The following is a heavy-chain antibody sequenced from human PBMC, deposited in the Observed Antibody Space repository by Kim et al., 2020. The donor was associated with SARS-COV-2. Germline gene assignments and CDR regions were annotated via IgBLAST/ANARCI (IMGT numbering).Heavy chain of an antibody. D-gene: IGHD3-10*01. CDR2: ST. CDR3: ARGHYYYFDY. V-gene: IGHV4-59*09. J-gene: IGHJ4*02. Sequence: STNYNPSLKSRVPISVDTSKNQFSLKLSSVTAADTAVYYCARGHYYYFDYWGQGTLVTVSS.